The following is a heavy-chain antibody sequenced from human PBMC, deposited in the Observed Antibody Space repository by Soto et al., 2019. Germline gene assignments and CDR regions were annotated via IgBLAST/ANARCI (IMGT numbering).Heavy chain of an antibody. D-gene: IGHD1-26*01. V-gene: IGHV3-30-3*01. CDR3: ARRVGAITYYFDY. J-gene: IGHJ4*02. Sequence: QVQLVESGGGVVQPGRSLRFSCAASGFTFSSYAMHWVRQAPGKGLEWVAVISYDGSNKYYADSVKGRFTISRDNSKNTLYLQMNSLRAEDTAVYYCARRVGAITYYFDYWGQGTLVTVSS. CDR1: GFTFSSYA. CDR2: ISYDGSNK.